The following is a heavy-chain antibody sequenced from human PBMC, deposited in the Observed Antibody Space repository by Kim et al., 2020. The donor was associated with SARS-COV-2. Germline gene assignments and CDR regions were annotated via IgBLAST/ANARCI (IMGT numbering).Heavy chain of an antibody. J-gene: IGHJ4*02. D-gene: IGHD3-10*01. Sequence: APMKGRSTISRDKSKNTLYLQMNSLKTEDTAVYYCTTVGITMFRGFSFDYWGQGTLVTVSS. CDR3: TTVGITMFRGFSFDY. V-gene: IGHV3-15*01.